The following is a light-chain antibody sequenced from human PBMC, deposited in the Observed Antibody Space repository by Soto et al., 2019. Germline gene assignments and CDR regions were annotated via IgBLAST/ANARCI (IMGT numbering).Light chain of an antibody. J-gene: IGKJ1*01. CDR2: GAS. CDR3: HLYTNSTRP. CDR1: QGVSRK. V-gene: IGKV3-15*01. Sequence: DIVMTQSPATLSVAPGERVTFSCRASQGVSRKLAWYQHKPGQAPRLLISGASTRATGIPARFSGSGSGTEFTLTISSLHSLYFSVYQCHLYTNSTRPSGQVTKVDIK.